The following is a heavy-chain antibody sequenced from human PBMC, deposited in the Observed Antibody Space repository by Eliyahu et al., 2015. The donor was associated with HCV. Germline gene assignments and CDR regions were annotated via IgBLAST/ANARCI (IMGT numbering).Heavy chain of an antibody. Sequence: EVQLVESGGGLVQPGGSLRLXCAASGFTXSSYWXXWVRQAPGKGLEWVANIKQDGSEKYYVDSVKGRFTISRDNAKNSLYLQMNSLRAEDTAVYYCARLEDYNRRSLYYNYAMDVWGQGTTVTVS. CDR2: IKQDGSEK. D-gene: IGHD4-11*01. V-gene: IGHV3-7*05. CDR1: GFTXSSYW. J-gene: IGHJ6*02. CDR3: ARLEDYNRRSLYYNYAMDV.